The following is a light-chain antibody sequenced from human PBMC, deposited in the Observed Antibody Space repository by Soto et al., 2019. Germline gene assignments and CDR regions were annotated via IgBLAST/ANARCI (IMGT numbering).Light chain of an antibody. CDR3: QQYCSSPRLA. J-gene: IGKJ4*01. V-gene: IGKV3-20*01. CDR1: QSVNSNF. CDR2: GAS. Sequence: EIVLTQSPGTLSLSPGERVTLSCRTSQSVNSNFLAWYQQKPGQAPRLLIYGASTRATGVPDRFSGSGSGTDFTITISRLQPEDFAVYYGQQYCSSPRLAFGGGTKVEVK.